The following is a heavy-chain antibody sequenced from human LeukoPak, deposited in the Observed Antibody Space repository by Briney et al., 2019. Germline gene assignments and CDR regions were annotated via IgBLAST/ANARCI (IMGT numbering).Heavy chain of an antibody. V-gene: IGHV3-30*02. CDR2: IRYDGTDE. Sequence: GESLRLSCAASGFTLSLYGVHWVRQAPGKGLEWVAFIRYDGTDENYSDSVRGRFTISRDNSKNTLYLQMNSLRVDDTAVYYCAKGDASDCWGQGTLVTVSS. J-gene: IGHJ4*02. CDR3: AKGDASDC. CDR1: GFTLSLYG.